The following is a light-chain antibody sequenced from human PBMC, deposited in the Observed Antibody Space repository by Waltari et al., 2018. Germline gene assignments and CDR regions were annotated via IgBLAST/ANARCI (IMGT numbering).Light chain of an antibody. CDR1: SSDVGSSNY. Sequence: QSALTQPASVSGSPVQSLTISCPGTSSDVGSSNYVSWYQQHPGQAPKLIIFDLTRRPSGVSPRFSGSLSGNTASLTISGLQAEDEAHYYCSAYTSINTYIFGGGTEVTVL. CDR3: SAYTSINTYI. CDR2: DLT. J-gene: IGLJ1*01. V-gene: IGLV2-14*01.